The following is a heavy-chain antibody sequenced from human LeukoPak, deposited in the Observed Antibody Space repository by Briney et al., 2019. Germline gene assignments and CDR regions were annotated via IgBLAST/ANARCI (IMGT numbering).Heavy chain of an antibody. J-gene: IGHJ4*02. CDR1: GGSFSGYY. Sequence: SETLSLTCAVYGGSFSGYYWSWIRQPPGKGLEWIGEINHSGSTNYNPSLKSRVTISVDTSKNQFSLKLSSVTAADTAVYYCARVGLYYDSSGYYPDYWGQGTLSPSPQ. CDR2: INHSGST. D-gene: IGHD3-22*01. CDR3: ARVGLYYDSSGYYPDY. V-gene: IGHV4-34*01.